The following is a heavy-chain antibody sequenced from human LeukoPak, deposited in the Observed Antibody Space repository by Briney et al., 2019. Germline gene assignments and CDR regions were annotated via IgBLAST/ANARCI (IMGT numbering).Heavy chain of an antibody. V-gene: IGHV1-2*02. Sequence: ASVKVSCKASGYTFAGYYMHWVRQAPGQGLEWMGWINPNSGGTNYAQKFQGRFTVTRDTSISTAYMELSRLRSDDTAVYYCARAEQLFDYWGQGTLVTVSS. J-gene: IGHJ4*02. CDR1: GYTFAGYY. CDR3: ARAEQLFDY. CDR2: INPNSGGT. D-gene: IGHD6-13*01.